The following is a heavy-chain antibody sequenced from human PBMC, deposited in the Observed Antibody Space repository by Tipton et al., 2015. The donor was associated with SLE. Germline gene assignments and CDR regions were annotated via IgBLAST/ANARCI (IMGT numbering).Heavy chain of an antibody. D-gene: IGHD2-8*01. CDR1: TGSISRYY. V-gene: IGHV4-59*01. CDR3: ARRVSNGRFDVFDT. CDR2: IYYSGGT. J-gene: IGHJ3*02. Sequence: TLSLTCTVSTGSISRYYWKWIRQSPGKGLQWIGYIYYSGGTSGVTKYSPSLQGRVTISGDTSKNQFSLELSSVTAADTAVYYCARRVSNGRFDVFDTWGRGTTVTVSS.